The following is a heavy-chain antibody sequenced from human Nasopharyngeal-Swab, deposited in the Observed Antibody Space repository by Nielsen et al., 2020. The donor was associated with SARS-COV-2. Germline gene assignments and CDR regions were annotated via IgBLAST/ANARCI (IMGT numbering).Heavy chain of an antibody. CDR1: GFTFSSYA. CDR3: AREGYSSSWYPGAFDI. CDR2: ISGSGGST. V-gene: IGHV3-23*01. D-gene: IGHD6-13*01. Sequence: GESLKISCAASGFTFSSYAMSWVRQAPGKGLEWVSAISGSGGSTYYADSVKGRFTISRDNSKNTLYLQMNSLRAEDTAVYYCAREGYSSSWYPGAFDIWGQGTMVTVSS. J-gene: IGHJ3*02.